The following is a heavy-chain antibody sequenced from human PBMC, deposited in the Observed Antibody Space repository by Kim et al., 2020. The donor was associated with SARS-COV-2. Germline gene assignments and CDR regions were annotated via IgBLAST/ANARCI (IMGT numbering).Heavy chain of an antibody. CDR1: GITFSSYA. CDR3: AKAAGAGWGSLGMDV. J-gene: IGHJ6*02. V-gene: IGHV3-23*01. D-gene: IGHD6-13*01. CDR2: MSGSGGST. Sequence: GGSLRLSCEASGITFSSYAMNWVRQAPGKGLEWVSVMSGSGGSTYYADSVKGRFTISRDNSKNTLYLQMNSLRAEDTAVFYCAKAAGAGWGSLGMDVWGQGTTVTVSS.